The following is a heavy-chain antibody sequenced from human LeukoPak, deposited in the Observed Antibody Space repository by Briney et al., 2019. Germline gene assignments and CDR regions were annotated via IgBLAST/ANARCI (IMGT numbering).Heavy chain of an antibody. CDR1: GGSISSGTYY. J-gene: IGHJ4*02. D-gene: IGHD3-22*01. V-gene: IGHV4-61*02. Sequence: PSEILSLTCTVSGGSISSGTYYWSWIRQPAGKGLEWIGRIYTSESTTYNPSLKSRVTISVDTSKNQFSLKLSSVTAADTAVYYCARDQTPYYYDSSGYYYDYWGQGTLVTVSS. CDR3: ARDQTPYYYDSSGYYYDY. CDR2: IYTSEST.